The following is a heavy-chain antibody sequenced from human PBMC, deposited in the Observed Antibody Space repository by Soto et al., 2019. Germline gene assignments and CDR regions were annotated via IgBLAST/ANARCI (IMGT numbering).Heavy chain of an antibody. CDR1: GFTFSSYA. V-gene: IGHV3-23*01. D-gene: IGHD5-12*01. CDR3: AKDSLRSGYDLKPPAFDI. J-gene: IGHJ3*02. CDR2: ISGSGGST. Sequence: GGSLRLSCAASGFTFSSYAMSWVRQAPGKGLEWVSAISGSGGSTYYADSVKGRFTISRDNSKNTLYLQMNSLRAEDTAVYYCAKDSLRSGYDLKPPAFDIWGQGTMVTVSS.